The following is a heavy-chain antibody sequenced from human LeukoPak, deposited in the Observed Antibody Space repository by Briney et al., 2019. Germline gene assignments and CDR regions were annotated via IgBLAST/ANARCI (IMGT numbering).Heavy chain of an antibody. CDR2: ISSSSSYT. CDR3: ARVNDGSSWSYLFDY. D-gene: IGHD6-13*01. CDR1: GFTCNDYY. V-gene: IGHV3-11*05. Sequence: PGGSVRLPCSVSGFTCNDYYMSWLRQATGRALEGVSYISSSSSYTHYADSVKDRFTIYRDNAKNSLYLQMNSLRAEDTAVYYCARVNDGSSWSYLFDYWGQGTLVTVSS. J-gene: IGHJ4*02.